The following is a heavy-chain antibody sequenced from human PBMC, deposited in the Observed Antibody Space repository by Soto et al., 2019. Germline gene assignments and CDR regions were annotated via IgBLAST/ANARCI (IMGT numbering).Heavy chain of an antibody. CDR3: AKDSYSSSWHYFDY. Sequence: EVQLVESGGGLVQPGRSLRLSCAASGFTFDDYAMHWVRQAPGKGLEWVSGISWNSGSIGYADSVKGRFTISGDNAKNSLYLQMNSLRAEDTALYYCAKDSYSSSWHYFDYWGQGTLVTVSS. J-gene: IGHJ4*02. CDR2: ISWNSGSI. CDR1: GFTFDDYA. D-gene: IGHD6-13*01. V-gene: IGHV3-9*01.